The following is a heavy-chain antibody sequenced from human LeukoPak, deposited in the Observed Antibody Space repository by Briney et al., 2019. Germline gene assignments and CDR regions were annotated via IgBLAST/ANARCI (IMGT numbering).Heavy chain of an antibody. Sequence: SETLSLTCTVSGGSISSYYWSWIRQPPGKGLEWIGHIYYSGSTNYNPSLKSRVTISVDTSKNQFSLKLSTVTAADTAVYYCARGLMATINYFDYWGQGTLVTVSS. J-gene: IGHJ4*02. CDR1: GGSISSYY. CDR3: ARGLMATINYFDY. V-gene: IGHV4-59*01. D-gene: IGHD5-24*01. CDR2: IYYSGST.